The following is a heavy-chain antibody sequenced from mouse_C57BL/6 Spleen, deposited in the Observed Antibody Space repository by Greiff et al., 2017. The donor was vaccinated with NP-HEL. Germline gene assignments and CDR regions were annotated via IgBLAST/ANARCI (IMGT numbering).Heavy chain of an antibody. Sequence: VQLQQSGAELVRPGASVTLSCKASGYTFTDYEMHWVKQTPVHGLEWIGAIDPETGGTAYNQKFKGKAILTADKSSSTAYMELRSLTAEDSAVYYCTRVDWEGYWGQGTTLTVSS. CDR2: IDPETGGT. CDR1: GYTFTDYE. V-gene: IGHV1-15*01. J-gene: IGHJ2*01. CDR3: TRVDWEGY. D-gene: IGHD4-1*01.